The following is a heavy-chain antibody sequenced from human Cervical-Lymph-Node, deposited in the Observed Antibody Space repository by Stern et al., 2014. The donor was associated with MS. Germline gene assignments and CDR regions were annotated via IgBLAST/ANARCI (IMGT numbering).Heavy chain of an antibody. D-gene: IGHD3-10*01. V-gene: IGHV2-70*04. J-gene: IGHJ3*02. Sequence: QITLKESGPALVKPTRTLTLTCTFSGFSLSTSGMRVSWIRQPPGKALEWLARIDWDDDKFYSTSLKTRLTISKDTSKNQVVLTMTNMDPVDTATYYCARLQSGIGDTLDIWGQGTMVTVSS. CDR3: ARLQSGIGDTLDI. CDR1: GFSLSTSGMR. CDR2: IDWDDDK.